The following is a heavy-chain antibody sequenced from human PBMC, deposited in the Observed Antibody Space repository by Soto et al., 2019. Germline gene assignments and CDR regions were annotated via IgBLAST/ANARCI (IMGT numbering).Heavy chain of an antibody. CDR1: GYTFTSYY. CDR3: XXXXXXXXXXXXNWFDP. V-gene: IGHV1-46*01. Sequence: QVQLVQSGAEVKKPGASVKVSCKASGYTFTSYYMHWVRQAPGQGLEWMGIINPSGGSTSYAQKFQGRVTMTRDXXXXXXXXXXXXXXXXXXXXXXXXXXXXXXXXXXXNWFDPWGQGTLVTVSS. J-gene: IGHJ5*02. CDR2: INPSGGST.